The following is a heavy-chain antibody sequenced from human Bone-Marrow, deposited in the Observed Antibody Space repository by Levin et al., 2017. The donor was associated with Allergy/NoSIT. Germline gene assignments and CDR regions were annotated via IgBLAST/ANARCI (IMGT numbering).Heavy chain of an antibody. Sequence: SCAASGFTFSNAWMSWVRQAPGKGLEWVGRIKSKTDGGTTDYAAPVKGRFTISRDDSKNTLYLQMNSLKTEDTAVYYCTVVLEWLEWYYFDYWGQGTLVTVSS. D-gene: IGHD3-3*01. V-gene: IGHV3-15*01. J-gene: IGHJ4*02. CDR2: IKSKTDGGTT. CDR3: TVVLEWLEWYYFDY. CDR1: GFTFSNAW.